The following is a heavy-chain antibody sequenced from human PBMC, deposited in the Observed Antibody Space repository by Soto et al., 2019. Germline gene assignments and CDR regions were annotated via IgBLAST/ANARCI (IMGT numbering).Heavy chain of an antibody. CDR3: VRDGPTGYSYNY. CDR1: GFTFSSYW. Sequence: DVQLVESGGGLVQPGGSLRLSCAASGFTFSSYWMYWVRQAPGKGLEWVANIKTDGSDKFYMDSVKGRFTISRDNAKNSLWLQMNSLRAEDTAVYYCVRDGPTGYSYNYWGQGTLVIVSS. V-gene: IGHV3-7*05. D-gene: IGHD5-12*01. J-gene: IGHJ4*02. CDR2: IKTDGSDK.